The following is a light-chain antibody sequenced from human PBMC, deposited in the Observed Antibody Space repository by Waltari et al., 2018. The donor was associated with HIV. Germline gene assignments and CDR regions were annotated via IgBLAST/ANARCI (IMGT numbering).Light chain of an antibody. CDR2: RTS. CDR1: QGIRTH. J-gene: IGKJ5*01. CDR3: QKYNSVPII. V-gene: IGKV1-27*01. Sequence: IEMTQSPAALSASVGDRVTITCRASQGIRTHLAWYQQKPWKAPTLLIYRTSTLHSGVPSRFTGTGSGTDFTLTINGLQPDDVATYFCQKYNSVPIIFGQGTRLEV.